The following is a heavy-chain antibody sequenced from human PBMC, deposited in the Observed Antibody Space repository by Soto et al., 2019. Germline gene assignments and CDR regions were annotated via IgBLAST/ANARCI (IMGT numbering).Heavy chain of an antibody. CDR1: GFSFSNYA. CDR2: ISGRDDST. D-gene: IGHD6-13*01. J-gene: IGHJ4*02. Sequence: EVQLLESGGDLVQPGGSLRISCVASGFSFSNYAMSWVRQVPGKGLEWVSVISGRDDSTYYADSVKGRFTISRDNSKNTLYLQMNSLRAEDTAIYYCARDRERDAWYEDYWGQGTLVTVSS. V-gene: IGHV3-23*01. CDR3: ARDRERDAWYEDY.